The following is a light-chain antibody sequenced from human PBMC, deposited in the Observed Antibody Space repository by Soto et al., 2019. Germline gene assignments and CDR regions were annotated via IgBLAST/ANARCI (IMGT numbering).Light chain of an antibody. Sequence: IVLTQSPGTVSLSPGERATLSCRASHIVSSSYLAWYQQKPGQAPRLLIYGASSRATGIPDRFSGSGSGTDFTLTISSLEPEDFAVYYCQQRSDWLPITFGQGTRLEIK. CDR3: QQRSDWLPIT. CDR2: GAS. V-gene: IGKV3D-20*02. CDR1: HIVSSSY. J-gene: IGKJ5*01.